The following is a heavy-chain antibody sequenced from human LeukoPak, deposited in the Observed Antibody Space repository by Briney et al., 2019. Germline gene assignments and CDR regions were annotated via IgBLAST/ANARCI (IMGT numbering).Heavy chain of an antibody. V-gene: IGHV4-59*01. CDR1: GGSFSSSY. Sequence: PSETLSLTCIVSGGSFSSSYWSWIRQPPGKGLEWIAYIYSNGNTNSNPSLKSRVTIAVDTSKNQFSLKLSSVTAADTAVYYCATVSGGSYQDYWGQGTLVTVSS. CDR3: ATVSGGSYQDY. D-gene: IGHD1-26*01. J-gene: IGHJ4*02. CDR2: IYSNGNT.